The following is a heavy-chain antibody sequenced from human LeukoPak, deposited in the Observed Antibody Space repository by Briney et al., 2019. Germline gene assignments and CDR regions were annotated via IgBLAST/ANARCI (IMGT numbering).Heavy chain of an antibody. CDR3: ARRVDSSGYYYEGVSDAFDI. V-gene: IGHV4-34*01. J-gene: IGHJ3*02. CDR2: INHSGST. CDR1: GGSFSGYY. Sequence: SETLSLTCAVYGGSFSGYYWSWIRQPPGKGLEWIGEINHSGSTYYNPSLKSRVTISVDTSKNQFSLKLSSVTAADTAVYYCARRVDSSGYYYEGVSDAFDIWGQGTMVTVSS. D-gene: IGHD3-22*01.